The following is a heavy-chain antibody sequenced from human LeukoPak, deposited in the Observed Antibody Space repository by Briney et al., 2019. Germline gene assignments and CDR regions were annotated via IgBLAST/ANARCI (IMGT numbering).Heavy chain of an antibody. CDR1: GGSISSGGYY. CDR3: ARREDVLWYFDL. J-gene: IGHJ2*01. V-gene: IGHV4-61*02. D-gene: IGHD2-8*01. Sequence: SQTLSLTCTDSGGSISSGGYYWSWTRQPPGKGLEWIGCISYSGSTNYNPSLRRRVTISVDTSKNQFSLKLSSVTAADTAVYYCARREDVLWYFDLWGRGTLVTVSS. CDR2: ISYSGST.